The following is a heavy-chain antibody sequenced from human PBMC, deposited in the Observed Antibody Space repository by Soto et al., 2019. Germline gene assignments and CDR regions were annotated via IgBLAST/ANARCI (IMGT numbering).Heavy chain of an antibody. V-gene: IGHV3-33*01. CDR3: PRDIGWYSNRSGFDN. J-gene: IGHJ4*02. Sequence: VGWLTLSLAACRLHLNSYSKYWASRTKSKGLEWVGVIWYDGCNQHYADPVKGLFTISIDNSKNTQSLQMNSLRADDTAIYYCPRDIGWYSNRSGFDNWGQGTLVTVCS. CDR2: IWYDGCNQ. CDR1: RLHLNSYS. D-gene: IGHD1-26*01.